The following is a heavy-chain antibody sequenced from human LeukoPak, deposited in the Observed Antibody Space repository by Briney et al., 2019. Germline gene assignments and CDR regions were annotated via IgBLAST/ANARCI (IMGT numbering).Heavy chain of an antibody. Sequence: GGSLRLSCVASGFTFRSHWMHWVRQAPGKGLEWVSYIVNDEITTNYAESVRGRFTTSRDNAKNTIYLQMDSLRAEDTAVYYCARDLVAAREDYHYYGSDVWGQGTTVTVS. CDR3: ARDLVAAREDYHYYGSDV. CDR1: GFTFRSHW. CDR2: IVNDEITT. D-gene: IGHD2-15*01. V-gene: IGHV3-74*01. J-gene: IGHJ6*02.